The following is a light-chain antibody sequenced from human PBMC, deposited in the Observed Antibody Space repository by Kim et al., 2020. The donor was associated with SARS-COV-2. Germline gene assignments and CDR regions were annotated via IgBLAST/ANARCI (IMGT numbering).Light chain of an antibody. CDR2: KAS. J-gene: IGKJ1*01. CDR1: RSIGSW. CDR3: QQYDRFWT. V-gene: IGKV1-5*03. Sequence: DVQMTQSPSTLSVSVGDRVTITCRASRSIGSWLAWYQQKPGKAPKLLIYKASSLESGVPSRFSGSGSGTDFTLTISSLQPDDFATYHCQQYDRFWTFGQGTNVDIK.